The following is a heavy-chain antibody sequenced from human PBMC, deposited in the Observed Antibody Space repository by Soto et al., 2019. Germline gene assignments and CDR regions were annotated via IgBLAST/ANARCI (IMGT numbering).Heavy chain of an antibody. V-gene: IGHV4-59*08. D-gene: IGHD3-9*01. CDR2: NYYSGST. CDR1: GSSISSYY. Sequence: SETLSLTCTVSGSSISSYYWSWIRQPPGKGLEWNRYNYYSGSTNYNPSLNSRVTISVYTSKNQLSLKLSSVTAADTAVYYCALQLLYYDILTGYYRFAPDAFDIWGQGTMVTVS. J-gene: IGHJ3*02. CDR3: ALQLLYYDILTGYYRFAPDAFDI.